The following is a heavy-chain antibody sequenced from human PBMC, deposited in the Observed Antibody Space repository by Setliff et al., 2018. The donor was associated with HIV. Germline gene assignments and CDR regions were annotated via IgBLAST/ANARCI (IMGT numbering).Heavy chain of an antibody. D-gene: IGHD3-22*01. Sequence: RASVKVSCKVSGYSLTDLSIHWVRQAPGKGLEWMGGLDPEDGETVYAQKLQGRVTMTEDTSTDTAYMELSSLRSEDTAMYYCATIRAYYYDSSGQEDFQCWGHGTLVTVSS. V-gene: IGHV1-24*01. CDR3: ATIRAYYYDSSGQEDFQC. CDR1: GYSLTDLS. CDR2: LDPEDGET. J-gene: IGHJ1*01.